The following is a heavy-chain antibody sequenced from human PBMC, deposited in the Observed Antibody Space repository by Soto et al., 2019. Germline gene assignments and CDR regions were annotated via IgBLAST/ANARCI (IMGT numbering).Heavy chain of an antibody. J-gene: IGHJ4*02. D-gene: IGHD1-26*01. V-gene: IGHV3-64*01. Sequence: EVQLVESGGGLVQPGGSLRLSCAASGFTFSSYAMHWVRQAPGKGLEYVSAISSNGGSTYYANSVKGRFTISRDNSTNTLHLQMGSLRAEDMAVYYCARGSGSNRFDYWGQGTLVTVSS. CDR2: ISSNGGST. CDR1: GFTFSSYA. CDR3: ARGSGSNRFDY.